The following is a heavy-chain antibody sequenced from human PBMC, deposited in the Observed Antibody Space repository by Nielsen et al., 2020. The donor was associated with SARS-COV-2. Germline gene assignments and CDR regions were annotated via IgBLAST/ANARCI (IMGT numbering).Heavy chain of an antibody. CDR3: STGGVAAVGTYYYYYGMDV. CDR1: GLTFRNAW. CDR2: IKAKTDGETT. J-gene: IGHJ6*02. V-gene: IGHV3-15*01. Sequence: GESLKISCVASGLTFRNAWMTWVRQAPGKGLEWVGRIKAKTDGETTVYAAPVQGRFTISRDDSEMTLYLQMDSLEIEDTGVYYCSTGGVAAVGTYYYYYGMDVWGQGTTVAVSS. D-gene: IGHD6-13*01.